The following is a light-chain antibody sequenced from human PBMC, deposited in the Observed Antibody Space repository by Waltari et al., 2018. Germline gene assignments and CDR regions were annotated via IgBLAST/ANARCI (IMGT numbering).Light chain of an antibody. J-gene: IGKJ3*01. V-gene: IGKV3-15*01. CDR1: QTVTNK. Sequence: EIVMTQSPATLSVSPGERATLSCSASQTVTNKLAWYQQKPGQAPRLLIYGASTRAAGIPARFSGSQSGSEFTLTISNVQSEDFAVYYCQQHNNWPLTFGPGTKVDVK. CDR2: GAS. CDR3: QQHNNWPLT.